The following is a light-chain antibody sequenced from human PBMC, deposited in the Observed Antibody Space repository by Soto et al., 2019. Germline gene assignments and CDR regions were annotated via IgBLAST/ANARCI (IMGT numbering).Light chain of an antibody. CDR1: XXDVGGYNS. V-gene: IGLV2-14*03. CDR3: SSYTSSVTYV. Sequence: QSALTQPASVSGSPGXXITISCTXXXXDVGGYNSVSWYQQHPGKAPKLIIYEISNRPSGVSTRFSGSKSGNTASLTISGLQAEDEADYYCSSYTSSVTYVFGTGTKVTVL. CDR2: EIS. J-gene: IGLJ1*01.